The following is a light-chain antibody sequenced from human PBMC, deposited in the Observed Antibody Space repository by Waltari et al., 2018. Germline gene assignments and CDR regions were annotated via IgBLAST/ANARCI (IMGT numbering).Light chain of an antibody. V-gene: IGKV1-33*01. CDR1: HGHSNY. CDR3: QQYDKLPYT. CDR2: DAS. J-gene: IGKJ2*01. Sequence: CQANHGHSNYLILYQQRTGKAPVLLVFDASILETGIPSRFSGSGSETDFTFTISSLEPEYIATYYCQQYDKLPYTFGEGTKLEIK.